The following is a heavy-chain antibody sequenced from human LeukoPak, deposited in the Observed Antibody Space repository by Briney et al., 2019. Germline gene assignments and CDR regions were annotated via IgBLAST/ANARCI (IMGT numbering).Heavy chain of an antibody. V-gene: IGHV3-23*01. J-gene: IGHJ4*02. CDR1: GFTFSSSW. Sequence: QPGGSLRLSCAASGFTFSSSWMHWVRQAPGKGLEWVSSISSSGANTYYADSVKSRFTISRDNSKNTLYLQMGSLRVEDTGVYYCAKRDRPCSGDCSAPYYIDFWGQGTLVTVSS. CDR2: ISSSGANT. D-gene: IGHD2-21*02. CDR3: AKRDRPCSGDCSAPYYIDF.